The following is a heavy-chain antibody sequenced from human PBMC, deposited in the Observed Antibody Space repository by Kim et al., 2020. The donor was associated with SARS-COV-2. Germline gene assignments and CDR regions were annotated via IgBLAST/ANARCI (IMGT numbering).Heavy chain of an antibody. CDR1: GGSISSGDYC. J-gene: IGHJ2*01. CDR2: IYYSGST. CDR3: ARADYGSYLWYFDL. V-gene: IGHV4-30-4*01. D-gene: IGHD3-10*01. Sequence: SETLSLTCTVSGGSISSGDYCWSWIRQPPGKGLEWIGYIYYSGSTYYNPSLKSRVTISVDTSKNQFSLKLSSVTAADPAVYYCARADYGSYLWYFDLWGRGTLVTVSS.